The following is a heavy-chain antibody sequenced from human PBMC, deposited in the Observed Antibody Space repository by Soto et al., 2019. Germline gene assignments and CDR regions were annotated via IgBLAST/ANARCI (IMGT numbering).Heavy chain of an antibody. J-gene: IGHJ3*02. CDR3: AIDHNGFNKAFDI. CDR1: GGSITSGGYY. V-gene: IGHV4-31*03. Sequence: QLQLQESGPGLVRPSQTLSLTCSVSGGSITSGGYYWGWIRQLPGKGLEWVAYVYSSGRTYYNPSLESRLSISLDTSKNQFSLILRSVTVADTAIYYGAIDHNGFNKAFDIWGQGAMVTVSS. CDR2: VYSSGRT. D-gene: IGHD5-12*01.